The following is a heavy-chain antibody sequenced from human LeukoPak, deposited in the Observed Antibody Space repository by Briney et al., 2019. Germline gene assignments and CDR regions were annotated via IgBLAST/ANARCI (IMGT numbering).Heavy chain of an antibody. CDR3: ARDPYYYGSGSYSRWFDP. CDR2: ISAYNGNT. D-gene: IGHD3-10*01. CDR1: GGTFSSYA. J-gene: IGHJ5*02. V-gene: IGHV1-18*01. Sequence: ASVKVSCKASGGTFSSYAISWVRQAPGQGLEWMGWISAYNGNTNYAQKLQGRVTMTTDTSTSTAYMELRSLRSDDTAVYYCARDPYYYGSGSYSRWFDPWGQGTLVTVSS.